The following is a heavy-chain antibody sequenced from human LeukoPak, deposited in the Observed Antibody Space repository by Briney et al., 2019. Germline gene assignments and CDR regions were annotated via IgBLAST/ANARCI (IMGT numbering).Heavy chain of an antibody. CDR1: GFTFSSVW. CDR2: IKSRTDGETT. J-gene: IGHJ4*02. V-gene: IGHV3-15*01. D-gene: IGHD3-16*01. CDR3: TTVHGAGPVNFDY. Sequence: PGGSLRLSCTASGFTFSSVWMTWVRQAPGKGLEWVGRIKSRTDGETTDYAAPVKDRFSISRDDSENTLYLQMNSLKNEDTAVYFCTTVHGAGPVNFDYWGQGSLVTVSS.